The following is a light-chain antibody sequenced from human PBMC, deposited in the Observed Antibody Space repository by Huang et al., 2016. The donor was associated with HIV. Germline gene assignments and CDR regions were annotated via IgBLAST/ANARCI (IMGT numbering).Light chain of an antibody. J-gene: IGKJ2*01. CDR3: QQCDNLPYT. Sequence: SSLSASVGDRVTITCQASQDINNYLNWYQQKPGKAPKLLIYDASNLETGVPSRFSGSGSGTDFTFTISSLQPEDIATYYCQQCDNLPYTFGPGTKLEIK. CDR1: QDINNY. V-gene: IGKV1-33*01. CDR2: DAS.